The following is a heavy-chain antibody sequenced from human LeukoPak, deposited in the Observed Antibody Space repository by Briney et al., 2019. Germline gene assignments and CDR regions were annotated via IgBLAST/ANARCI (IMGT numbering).Heavy chain of an antibody. D-gene: IGHD3-3*01. CDR3: ARIHYDFWSGYYFFDY. Sequence: PSETLSLTCTVSGGSISSYYWSWIRQPPGEGLEWIGYIYYSGSTNYNPSLKSRVTISVDTSKNQFSLKLSSVTAADTAVYYCARIHYDFWSGYYFFDYWGQGTLVTVSS. V-gene: IGHV4-59*01. J-gene: IGHJ4*02. CDR1: GGSISSYY. CDR2: IYYSGST.